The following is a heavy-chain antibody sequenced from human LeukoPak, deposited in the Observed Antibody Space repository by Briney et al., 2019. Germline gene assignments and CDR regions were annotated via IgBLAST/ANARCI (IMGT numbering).Heavy chain of an antibody. J-gene: IGHJ6*03. D-gene: IGHD1-26*01. CDR3: ARDDRVGAILGYMDV. CDR1: GGSISSSSYF. V-gene: IGHV4-39*07. Sequence: PSETLSLTCTVSGGSISSSSYFWGWIRQPPGKGLEWIGSIYYSGSTYYNPSLKSRVTMPVDTSKNQFSLKLSSVTAADTAVYYCARDDRVGAILGYMDVWGKGTTVTVSS. CDR2: IYYSGST.